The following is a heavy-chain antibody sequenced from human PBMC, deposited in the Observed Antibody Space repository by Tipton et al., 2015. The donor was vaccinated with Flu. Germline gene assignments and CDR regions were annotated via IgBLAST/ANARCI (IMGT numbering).Heavy chain of an antibody. J-gene: IGHJ5*02. CDR1: GGSISSGGFY. CDR3: ARDGDFDILSGYSPGWFDP. D-gene: IGHD3-9*01. CDR2: IYESGST. V-gene: IGHV4-31*03. Sequence: LRLSCTVSGGSISSGGFYWNWIRQHPGQGLEWLGYIYESGSTYYNPSLKSRLSFSIDTSKNQFSLKLRSVTAADTAVYFCARDGDFDILSGYSPGWFDPWGQGTLVTVSS.